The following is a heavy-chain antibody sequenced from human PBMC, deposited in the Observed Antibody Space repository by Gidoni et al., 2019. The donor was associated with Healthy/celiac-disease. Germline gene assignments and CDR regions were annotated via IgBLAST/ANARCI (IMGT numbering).Heavy chain of an antibody. CDR3: ARATRWFDP. Sequence: QLQLQESGSGLVKPSQTLSLTCAVSGGSISSGGYSWSWIRQPPGKGVEWIGYIYRSGSTYYNPSRKRRVTISVDRSKNQFSLKLSSVTAADTAVYYCARATRWFDPWGQGTLVTVSS. CDR2: IYRSGST. J-gene: IGHJ5*02. D-gene: IGHD6-6*01. CDR1: GGSISSGGYS. V-gene: IGHV4-30-2*01.